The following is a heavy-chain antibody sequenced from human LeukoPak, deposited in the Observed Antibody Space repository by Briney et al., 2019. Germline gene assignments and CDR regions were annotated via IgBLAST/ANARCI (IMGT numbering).Heavy chain of an antibody. V-gene: IGHV4-39*01. CDR1: GGSISSSSYY. CDR3: ARGIAAAGFFRFGLAAFDI. J-gene: IGHJ3*02. CDR2: IYYSGST. D-gene: IGHD6-13*01. Sequence: SETLSLTCTVSGGSISSSSYYWGWIRQPPGKGLEWIGSIYYSGSTYYNPSLKSRVTISVDTSKNQFSLKLSSVTAADTAVYYCARGIAAAGFFRFGLAAFDIWGQGTMVTVSS.